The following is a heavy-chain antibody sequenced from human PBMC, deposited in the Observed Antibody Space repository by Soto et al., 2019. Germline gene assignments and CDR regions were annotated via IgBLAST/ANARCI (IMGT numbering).Heavy chain of an antibody. D-gene: IGHD6-13*01. CDR2: IIPIFGTA. J-gene: IGHJ6*02. V-gene: IGHV1-69*13. CDR3: ARVAQPRIAAAGLTGVPRGYYYHYGMAF. CDR1: GGTFSSYA. Sequence: GASVKVSCKASGGTFSSYAISWVRQAPGQGLEWMGGIIPIFGTANYAQKFQGRVTITADESTSTAYMELSSLRSEDTAVYYCARVAQPRIAAAGLTGVPRGYYYHYGMAFWGQGTSVTVSS.